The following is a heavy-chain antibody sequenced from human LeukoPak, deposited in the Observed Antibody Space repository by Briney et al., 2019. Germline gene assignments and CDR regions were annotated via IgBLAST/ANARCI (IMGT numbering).Heavy chain of an antibody. D-gene: IGHD2-2*02. CDR2: INTNTGNP. V-gene: IGHV7-4-1*02. Sequence: ASVKVSCKASGYTFTSYAMNWVRQAPGQGLEWMGWINTNTGNPTYAQGFTGRFVFSLDTSVSTAYLQISSLKAEDTAVYYCARDVNCSSTSCYSFPAFDIWAKGQWSPSLQ. J-gene: IGHJ3*02. CDR1: GYTFTSYA. CDR3: ARDVNCSSTSCYSFPAFDI.